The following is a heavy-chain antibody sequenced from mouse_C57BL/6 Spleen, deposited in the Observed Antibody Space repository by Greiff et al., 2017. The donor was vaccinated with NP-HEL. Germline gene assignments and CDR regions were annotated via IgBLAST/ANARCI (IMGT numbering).Heavy chain of an antibody. J-gene: IGHJ2*01. CDR3: TCHQEEDY. CDR2: IDPENGDT. Sequence: EVKLQESGAELVRPGASVKLSCTASGFNIKDDYMHWVKQRPEQGLEWIGWIDPENGDTEYASKFQGKATITADTSSNTAYLQLSSLTSEDTAVYYCTCHQEEDYWGQGTTLTVSS. CDR1: GFNIKDDY. V-gene: IGHV14-4*01.